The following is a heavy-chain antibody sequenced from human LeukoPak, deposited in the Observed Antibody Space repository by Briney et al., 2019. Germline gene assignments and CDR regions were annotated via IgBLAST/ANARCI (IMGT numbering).Heavy chain of an antibody. V-gene: IGHV3-48*04. D-gene: IGHD2-15*01. Sequence: PGGSLRLSCAASGFTFSSYSMNWVRRAPGKGLEWVSYISSSSSTIYYADSVKGRFTISRDNAKNSLYLQMNSLRAEDTAVYYCARDLGVGGGWFDPWGQGTLVTVSS. CDR3: ARDLGVGGGWFDP. J-gene: IGHJ5*02. CDR2: ISSSSSTI. CDR1: GFTFSSYS.